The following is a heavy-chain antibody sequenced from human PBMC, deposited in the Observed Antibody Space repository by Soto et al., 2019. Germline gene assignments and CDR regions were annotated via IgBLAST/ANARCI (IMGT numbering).Heavy chain of an antibody. V-gene: IGHV3-30*18. Sequence: XVSLRLYFAASGFTFSSYGMHWVRQAPGKGLEWVAVISYDGSNKYYADSVKGRFTISRDNSKNTLYLQMNSLRAEDTAVYYCAKDITGTTIYYYYYGMDVWGQGTTVTVSS. CDR2: ISYDGSNK. CDR3: AKDITGTTIYYYYYGMDV. CDR1: GFTFSSYG. J-gene: IGHJ6*02. D-gene: IGHD1-7*01.